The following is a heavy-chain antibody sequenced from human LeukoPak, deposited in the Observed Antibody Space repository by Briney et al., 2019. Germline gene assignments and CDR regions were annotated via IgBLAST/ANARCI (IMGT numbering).Heavy chain of an antibody. CDR3: ARDPLDY. V-gene: IGHV3-48*04. CDR2: VSSSSHTI. CDR1: GFTFSSYS. Sequence: GGSLRLSCAASGFTFSSYSMNWVRQAPGKGLQWVSYVSSSSHTIQYADSVRGRFTISRDNAKNSLYLQMNSLRAEDTAVYYCARDPLDYWGQGTLVTVSS. J-gene: IGHJ4*02.